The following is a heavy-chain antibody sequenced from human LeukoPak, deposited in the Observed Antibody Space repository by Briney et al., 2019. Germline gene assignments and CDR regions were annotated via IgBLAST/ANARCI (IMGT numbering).Heavy chain of an antibody. CDR1: GFTFSDYY. CDR2: IGSTI. CDR3: ARDPWADY. D-gene: IGHD3-16*01. Sequence: GGSLRLSCVASGFTFSDYYMSWIRQAPGKGLEWVSYIGSTIYYADSVKGRFTISRDNAKNSLHLQMNSLRAEDTAVYYCARDPWADYWGQGTLVTVSS. V-gene: IGHV3-11*04. J-gene: IGHJ4*02.